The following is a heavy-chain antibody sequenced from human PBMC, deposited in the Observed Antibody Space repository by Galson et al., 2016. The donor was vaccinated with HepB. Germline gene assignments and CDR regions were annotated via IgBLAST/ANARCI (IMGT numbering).Heavy chain of an antibody. Sequence: LRLSCAASGFSFSNYDMSWARPAPGKGPEWVSTISGSGAKTYYADSVKSRSTISRDNPENTVYLQMDSLKVEDTAIYYCVKAIPDANYISGCDYWGQGTLVTVSS. CDR3: VKAIPDANYISGCDY. CDR1: GFSFSNYD. D-gene: IGHD4/OR15-4a*01. J-gene: IGHJ4*02. V-gene: IGHV3-23*01. CDR2: ISGSGAKT.